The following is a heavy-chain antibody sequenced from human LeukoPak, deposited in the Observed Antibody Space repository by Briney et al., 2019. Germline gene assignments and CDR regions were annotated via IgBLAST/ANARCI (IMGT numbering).Heavy chain of an antibody. V-gene: IGHV3-53*01. Sequence: GGSLRLSCAASGFTVSSNYMSWVRQAPGKGLEWVSVIYSGGSTYYADSVKGRFTISRDNSKNTLYLQMNSLRAEDTAVYYCARFYGDYAQAFEIWGQGTMVTVSS. CDR2: IYSGGST. CDR3: ARFYGDYAQAFEI. CDR1: GFTVSSNY. J-gene: IGHJ3*02. D-gene: IGHD4-17*01.